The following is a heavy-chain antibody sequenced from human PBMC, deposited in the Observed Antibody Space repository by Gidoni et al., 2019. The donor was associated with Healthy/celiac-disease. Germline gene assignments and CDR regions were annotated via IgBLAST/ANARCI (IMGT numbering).Heavy chain of an antibody. Sequence: EGQLLDSGGGLFKPGGSLKLPCAPPGFTFSGSAMHWVRHASGKGLEWVGRIRSKANSYATAYAASVKGRFTISRDDSKNTAYLQMNSLKTEDTAVYYCTRAVTTGNYWGQGTLVTVSS. V-gene: IGHV3-73*02. CDR3: TRAVTTGNY. CDR2: IRSKANSYAT. D-gene: IGHD4-4*01. J-gene: IGHJ4*02. CDR1: GFTFSGSA.